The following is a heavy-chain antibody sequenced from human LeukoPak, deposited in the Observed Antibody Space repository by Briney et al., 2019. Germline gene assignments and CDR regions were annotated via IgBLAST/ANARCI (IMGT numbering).Heavy chain of an antibody. Sequence: SGGSLRLSCAASGFTFSGSAMHWVRQASGKGLEWVGRIRSKANSYATAYAASVKGRFTISRDDLKNTAYLQMNSLKTEDTAVYYCTRTYSSSWRPFDYWGQGTLVTVSS. D-gene: IGHD6-13*01. CDR2: IRSKANSYAT. CDR1: GFTFSGSA. J-gene: IGHJ4*02. V-gene: IGHV3-73*01. CDR3: TRTYSSSWRPFDY.